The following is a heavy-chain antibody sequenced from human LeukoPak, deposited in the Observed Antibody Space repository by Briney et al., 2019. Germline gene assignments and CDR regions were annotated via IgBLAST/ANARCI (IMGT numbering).Heavy chain of an antibody. J-gene: IGHJ4*02. V-gene: IGHV1-2*02. D-gene: IGHD2-2*01. Sequence: VASVKVSCKASGYTFTSYYMHWVRQAPGQGLEWMGWINPNTGGTNYAQKFQGRVTMTRDPSISTAYMELSRLRSDDTAVYYCAGATCSSTSCYRGADYWGQGTLVTVSS. CDR1: GYTFTSYY. CDR3: AGATCSSTSCYRGADY. CDR2: INPNTGGT.